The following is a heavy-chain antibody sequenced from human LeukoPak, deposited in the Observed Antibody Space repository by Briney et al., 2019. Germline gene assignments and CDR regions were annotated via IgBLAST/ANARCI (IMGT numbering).Heavy chain of an antibody. D-gene: IGHD3-9*01. Sequence: GGSLRLSCAASGFTFSSYWMNWARQAPGKGLEWVASINHNGNVNYYVDSVKGRFTISRDNAKNSLYLQMSSLRAEDTAVYYCARDKSAPELRYFDWLSYYYGMDVWGQGTTVTVSS. J-gene: IGHJ6*02. CDR2: INHNGNVN. V-gene: IGHV3-7*01. CDR1: GFTFSSYW. CDR3: ARDKSAPELRYFDWLSYYYGMDV.